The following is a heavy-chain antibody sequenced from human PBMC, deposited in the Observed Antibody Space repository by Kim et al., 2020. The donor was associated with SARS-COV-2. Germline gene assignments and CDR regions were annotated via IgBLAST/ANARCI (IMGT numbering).Heavy chain of an antibody. Sequence: SETLSLTCTVSGDSISSGDYYWSWIRQPPGKGLECIGYISYSGRTYYNPSLKSRLTISVDTSKNQFSLGLSSVTAADTAVYYCARASAILDWYFDLWGRGTLVAVSS. J-gene: IGHJ2*01. CDR3: ARASAILDWYFDL. D-gene: IGHD3-3*01. CDR2: ISYSGRT. CDR1: GDSISSGDYY. V-gene: IGHV4-30-4*01.